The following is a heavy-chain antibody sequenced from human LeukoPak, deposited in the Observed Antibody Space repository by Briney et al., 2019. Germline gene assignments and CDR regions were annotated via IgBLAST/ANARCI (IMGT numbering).Heavy chain of an antibody. J-gene: IGHJ6*03. CDR1: GFTFSSYE. Sequence: GGSLRLSCAASGFTFSSYEMNWVRQAPGKGLEGVSYISSSGSTIYYADSVKGRFTISRDNAKNTLYLQMNSLRAEDTAVYYCARDGVITMVRGVIITVPYYYYMDVWGKGTTVTISS. D-gene: IGHD3-10*01. CDR3: ARDGVITMVRGVIITVPYYYYMDV. V-gene: IGHV3-48*03. CDR2: ISSSGSTI.